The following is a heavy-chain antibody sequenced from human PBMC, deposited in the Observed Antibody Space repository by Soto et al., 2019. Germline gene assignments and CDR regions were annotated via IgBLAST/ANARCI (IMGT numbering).Heavy chain of an antibody. J-gene: IGHJ4*02. CDR2: ISYDGNNK. Sequence: QVQLVESGGGVVQPGNSLRLSCAGSGFPFSAEAMHWVRQAPGKGLAWVAAISYDGNNKNHADSVKGRFTVSRDNSKNTLYLQIYSLRPEDTAVYYCARDYSSGWCLDYWGQGSLVTVSS. CDR3: ARDYSSGWCLDY. D-gene: IGHD6-13*01. CDR1: GFPFSAEA. V-gene: IGHV3-30-3*01.